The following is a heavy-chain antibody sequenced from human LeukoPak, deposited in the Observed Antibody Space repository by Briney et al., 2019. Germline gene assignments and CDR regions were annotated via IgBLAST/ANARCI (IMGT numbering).Heavy chain of an antibody. J-gene: IGHJ4*02. CDR3: AKDLYISKAYYFDY. V-gene: IGHV3-23*01. CDR2: SSGGGDST. CDR1: GFAFSNYA. D-gene: IGHD6-13*01. Sequence: GGSLRLSCVASGFAFSNYAMNWVRQAPGKGLEWVSASSGGGDSTYYADSVKGRFTISRDNSKNTLYLQMNSLRAEDTAVYYCAKDLYISKAYYFDYWGQGTLVAVSS.